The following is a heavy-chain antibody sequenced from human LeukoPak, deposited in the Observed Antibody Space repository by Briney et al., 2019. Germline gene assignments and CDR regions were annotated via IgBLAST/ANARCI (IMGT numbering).Heavy chain of an antibody. J-gene: IGHJ4*02. Sequence: SETLSLTCTVSGGSISSGGYYWSWIRQHPGKGLEWIGYIYYSGSTYYNPSLKSRVTISVDTSKNQFSLKLSSVTAADTAVYYCARGGTVTNVNYWGQGTLVTVSS. D-gene: IGHD4-17*01. V-gene: IGHV4-31*03. CDR1: GGSISSGGYY. CDR3: ARGGTVTNVNY. CDR2: IYYSGST.